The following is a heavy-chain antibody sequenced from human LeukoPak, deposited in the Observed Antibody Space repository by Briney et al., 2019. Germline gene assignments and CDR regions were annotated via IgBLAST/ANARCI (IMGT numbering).Heavy chain of an antibody. D-gene: IGHD6-19*01. CDR2: ISSSSSYI. J-gene: IGHJ4*02. CDR3: ARGKSSGWNGRGYFDY. V-gene: IGHV3-21*01. CDR1: GFTFSSYS. Sequence: TGGSLRLSCAASGFTFSSYSMNWVRQAPGKGPEWVSSISSSSSYIYYADSVKGRFTISRDNAKNSLYLQMNSLRAEDTAVYYCARGKSSGWNGRGYFDYWGQGTLVTVSS.